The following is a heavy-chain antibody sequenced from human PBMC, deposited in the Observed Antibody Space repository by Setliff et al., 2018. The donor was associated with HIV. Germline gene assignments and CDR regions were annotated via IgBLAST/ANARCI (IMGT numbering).Heavy chain of an antibody. J-gene: IGHJ4*02. CDR1: GESFSGYY. Sequence: SETLSLTCAVYGESFSGYYWNWIRQPPGKGLEWVAEINHSGSTKYNPSLKSRVTISADTSKNQFSLRLTSVTAAATAVYYCARQAKTFSYDILTGYYRFFDTWGQGLLVTVSS. D-gene: IGHD3-9*01. V-gene: IGHV4-34*01. CDR3: ARQAKTFSYDILTGYYRFFDT. CDR2: INHSGST.